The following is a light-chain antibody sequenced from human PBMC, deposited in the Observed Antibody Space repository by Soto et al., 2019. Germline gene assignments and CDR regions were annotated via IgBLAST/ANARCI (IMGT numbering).Light chain of an antibody. CDR2: AAS. CDR1: QSVSNNY. Sequence: EIVLTQSPGTLSLSPGERATLSCRASQSVSNNYLAWYQQKPGQAPRLLIYAASTLQSGVPSRFTGSGSGTDFTLTISRLEPEDFAVYYCQQYGSSGTFGQGTKVDIK. V-gene: IGKV3-20*01. CDR3: QQYGSSGT. J-gene: IGKJ1*01.